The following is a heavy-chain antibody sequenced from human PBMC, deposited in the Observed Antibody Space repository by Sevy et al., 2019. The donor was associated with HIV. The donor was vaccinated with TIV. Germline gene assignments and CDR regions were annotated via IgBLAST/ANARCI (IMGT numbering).Heavy chain of an antibody. CDR2: INQDGSEK. Sequence: GGSLRLSCAASGFTFSTYWMTWVHQAPGKGLEWVAKINQDGSEKYYVDSVKGRFAISRDNSKNSLYLQMNSLKAEDTAVYYCARDSGAFDIWGQGTMVTVSS. J-gene: IGHJ3*02. CDR1: GFTFSTYW. CDR3: ARDSGAFDI. D-gene: IGHD5-12*01. V-gene: IGHV3-7*01.